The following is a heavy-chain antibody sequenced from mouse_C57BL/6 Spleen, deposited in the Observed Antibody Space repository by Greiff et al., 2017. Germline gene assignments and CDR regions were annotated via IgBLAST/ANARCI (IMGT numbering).Heavy chain of an antibody. CDR2: IYPRDGST. CDR1: GYTFTDHT. D-gene: IGHD2-2*01. CDR3: ASNGYDGDYDAKDY. V-gene: IGHV1-78*01. J-gene: IGHJ4*01. Sequence: VQLQQSDAELVKPGASVKISCKVSGYTFTDHTIHWMKQRPEQGLEWIGYIYPRDGSTKYNEKFKGKATLTADKYSSTAYMQLHSLTSEDSAVYFCASNGYDGDYDAKDYWGQGTSVTVSS.